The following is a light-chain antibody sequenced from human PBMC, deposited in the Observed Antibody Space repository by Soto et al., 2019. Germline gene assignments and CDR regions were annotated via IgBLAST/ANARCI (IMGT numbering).Light chain of an antibody. J-gene: IGKJ1*01. CDR2: GAS. V-gene: IGKV3-20*01. Sequence: EIVLTQSPGTLSLSPGERATLSCRASQTVTSSYLAWYQQKPGQAPRLLIYGASSRATGIPDRFSGSGSGTDFTLTISRLEPEDFAVYYCQQYVTSPTTFGQGTKVEI. CDR1: QTVTSSY. CDR3: QQYVTSPTT.